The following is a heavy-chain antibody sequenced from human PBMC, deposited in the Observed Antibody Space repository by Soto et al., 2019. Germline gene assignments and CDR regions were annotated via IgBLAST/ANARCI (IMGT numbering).Heavy chain of an antibody. J-gene: IGHJ4*02. CDR3: AHTYYDNVWGSWRPERGLVEYYFDY. CDR1: GFSLSTSGVG. V-gene: IGHV2-5*02. CDR2: IYWDDDK. Sequence: QITLKESGPTLVKPTQTLTLTCTFSGFSLSTSGVGVGWIRQPPGKALEWLALIYWDDDKRYSPSLKSRLTTTKDTSKNQSVLTMTNMDPVDTATYYCAHTYYDNVWGSWRPERGLVEYYFDYWGQGTLVTVSS. D-gene: IGHD3-16*01.